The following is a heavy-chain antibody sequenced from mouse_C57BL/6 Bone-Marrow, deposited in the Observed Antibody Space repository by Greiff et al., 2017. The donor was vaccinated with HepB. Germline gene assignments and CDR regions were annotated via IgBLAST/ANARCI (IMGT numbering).Heavy chain of an antibody. V-gene: IGHV1-63*01. CDR3: ASGSGLAWFAY. D-gene: IGHD3-2*02. CDR2: IYPGGGYT. J-gene: IGHJ3*01. CDR1: GYTFTNYW. Sequence: VQLQQSGAELVRPGTSVKMSCKASGYTFTNYWIGWAKQRPGHGLEWIGDIYPGGGYTNYNEKFKGKATLTADKSSSTAYMQFSSLTSEDSAIYYGASGSGLAWFAYWGQGTLVTVSA.